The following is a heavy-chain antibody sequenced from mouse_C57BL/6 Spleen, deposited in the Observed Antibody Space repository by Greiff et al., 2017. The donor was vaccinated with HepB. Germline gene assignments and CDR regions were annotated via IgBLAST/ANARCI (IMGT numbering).Heavy chain of an antibody. D-gene: IGHD1-1*01. J-gene: IGHJ3*01. CDR3: TRKGPLYYGSRYPFAY. V-gene: IGHV1-15*01. CDR1: GYTFTDYE. Sequence: VQLQQSGAELVRPGASVTLSCKASGYTFTDYEMHWVKQTPVHGLEWIGAIDPETGGTAYNQKFKGKAILTADKSSSTAYMELRSLTSEDSAVYYCTRKGPLYYGSRYPFAYWGQGTLVTVSA. CDR2: IDPETGGT.